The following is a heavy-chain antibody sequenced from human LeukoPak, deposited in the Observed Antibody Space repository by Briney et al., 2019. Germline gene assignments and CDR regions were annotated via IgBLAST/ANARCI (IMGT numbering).Heavy chain of an antibody. J-gene: IGHJ4*02. CDR1: GFTFSSYT. D-gene: IGHD2-15*01. Sequence: GSLRLSCAASGFTFSSYTINWLRQAPGKGLEWVSSITSTSTYIYYADSVKGRFTISRDNAKNSLYLQMNSLRAEDTAVYYCARDLGGWYFDYWGQGTLVTVSS. CDR2: ITSTSTYI. CDR3: ARDLGGWYFDY. V-gene: IGHV3-21*01.